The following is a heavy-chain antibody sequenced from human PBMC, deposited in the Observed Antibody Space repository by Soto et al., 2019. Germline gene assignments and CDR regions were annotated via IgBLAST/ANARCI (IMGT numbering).Heavy chain of an antibody. Sequence: PGGSLRLSCAASGFTFSNYWLHWVRQAPGKGLVWVSDIDTDGNTRYADSVKGRITISRDNAKNTLYLQMNSLRAEDTAVYFCAREWSAFDIWGQGKMVTVS. J-gene: IGHJ3*02. CDR3: AREWSAFDI. V-gene: IGHV3-74*01. CDR1: GFTFSNYW. CDR2: IDTDGNT. D-gene: IGHD3-3*01.